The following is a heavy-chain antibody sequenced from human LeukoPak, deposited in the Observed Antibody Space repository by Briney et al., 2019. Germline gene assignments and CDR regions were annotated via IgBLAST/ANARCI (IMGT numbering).Heavy chain of an antibody. V-gene: IGHV3-23*01. J-gene: IGHJ4*02. CDR3: AKDRGVVTRYFDY. Sequence: GGSLRLSCAASGFTFSSYAMSWVRQAPGKGLEWVSAISGSGGSTYYADSVKGRFTISRDNSKNTLYLQMNSLRAEDTAVHYCAKDRGVVTRYFDYWGQGTLVTVSS. CDR1: GFTFSSYA. CDR2: ISGSGGST. D-gene: IGHD4-23*01.